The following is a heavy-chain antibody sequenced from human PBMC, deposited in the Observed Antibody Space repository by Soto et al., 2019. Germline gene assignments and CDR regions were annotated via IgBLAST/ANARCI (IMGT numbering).Heavy chain of an antibody. CDR1: GFTFSSYG. CDR2: ISYDGSNK. V-gene: IGHV3-30*18. D-gene: IGHD3-22*01. CDR3: ANTYYYDSGGCFDY. J-gene: IGHJ4*02. Sequence: PGGSLRLSCAASGFTFSSYGMHWVRQAPGKGLEWVAVISYDGSNKYYADSVKGRFTISRDNSKNTLYLQMNSLRAEDTAVYYCANTYYYDSGGCFDYWGQGTLVTVSS.